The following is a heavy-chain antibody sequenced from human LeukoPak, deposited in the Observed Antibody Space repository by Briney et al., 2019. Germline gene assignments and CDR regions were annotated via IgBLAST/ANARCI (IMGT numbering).Heavy chain of an antibody. CDR1: GFTVSSNY. Sequence: GGSLRLSCAASGFTVSSNYMSWVRQAPGKGLEWVLVIYSGGSTYYADSVKGRFTISRDNSKNTLYLQMNSLRAEDTAVYYCARGTYSSSWSFDYWGQGTLVTVSS. D-gene: IGHD6-13*01. V-gene: IGHV3-53*01. CDR2: IYSGGST. J-gene: IGHJ4*02. CDR3: ARGTYSSSWSFDY.